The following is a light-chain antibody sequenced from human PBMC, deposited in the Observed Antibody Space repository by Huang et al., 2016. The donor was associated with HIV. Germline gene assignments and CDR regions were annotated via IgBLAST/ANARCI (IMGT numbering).Light chain of an antibody. CDR1: QGLLYREKIY. CDR3: MQGKQLPYT. CDR2: ELS. J-gene: IGKJ2*01. Sequence: DIVMTQTPLSLSVTPVQPASISCKSSQGLLYREKIYLYWYLQKPGQYPQLLIYELSNRFSGVPDRFSGSGSPTDFTLKISRVETEDVGVYYCMQGKQLPYTFGQGTRLEIK. V-gene: IGKV2-29*02.